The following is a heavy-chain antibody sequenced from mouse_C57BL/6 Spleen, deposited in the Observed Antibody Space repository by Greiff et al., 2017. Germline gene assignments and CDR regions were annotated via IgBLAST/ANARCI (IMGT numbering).Heavy chain of an antibody. CDR1: GYTFTSYW. D-gene: IGHD5-1*01. V-gene: IGHV1-5*01. CDR3: TEEYAGDYSFDY. J-gene: IGHJ2*01. CDR2: IYPGNSDT. Sequence: EVQLQESGTVLARPGASVKMSCKTSGYTFTSYWMHWVKQRPGQGLEWIGAIYPGNSDTSYNQKFKGKAKLTAVTSASTAYMELSSLTNEDSAVYYCTEEYAGDYSFDYWGQGTTLTVSS.